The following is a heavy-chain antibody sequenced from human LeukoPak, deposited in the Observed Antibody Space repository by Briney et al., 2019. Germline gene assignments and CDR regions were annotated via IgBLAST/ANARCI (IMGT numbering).Heavy chain of an antibody. J-gene: IGHJ4*02. V-gene: IGHV3-21*01. Sequence: GGSLRLSCAASGFTFSSYSMNWVRQAPGKGLEWVSSISSSSSYIYYADSVKGRFTISRDNAKNSLYLQMNSLRAEDTAVYYCATGYCSGGSCYSGVYSSGWNSFDYWGQGTLVTVSS. CDR3: ATGYCSGGSCYSGVYSSGWNSFDY. D-gene: IGHD2-15*01. CDR2: ISSSSSYI. CDR1: GFTFSSYS.